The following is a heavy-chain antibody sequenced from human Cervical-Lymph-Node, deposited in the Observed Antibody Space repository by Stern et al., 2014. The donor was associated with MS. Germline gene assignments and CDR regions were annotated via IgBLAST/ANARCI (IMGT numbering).Heavy chain of an antibody. CDR3: AWTREYSYGNHY. D-gene: IGHD5-18*01. J-gene: IGHJ4*02. V-gene: IGHV1-18*01. CDR1: GDTSTSYG. Sequence: QVQLVQSGIEVKKPGASVKVSCKASGDTSTSYGISWVRQAPGQGLEWMGWINAYHANTNYAQKFQGRVTMTTDTSSSTAYMELRTLRSDDTAVYYCAWTREYSYGNHYWGQGTLVTVSS. CDR2: INAYHANT.